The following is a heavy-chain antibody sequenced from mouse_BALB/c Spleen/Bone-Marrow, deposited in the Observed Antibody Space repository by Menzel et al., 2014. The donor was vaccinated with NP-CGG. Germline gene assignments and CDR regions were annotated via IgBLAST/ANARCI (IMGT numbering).Heavy chain of an antibody. Sequence: EVKLVESGGGLVQPGGSLRLSCATSGFTFTDYYMSWVRRPPGKALEWLGFIRNKAKGYTSENSASVKGRFTISRDNSQSILYLQMNTLRAEDSATYYCARDINYDIYWYFDVWGAGTTVTVSS. V-gene: IGHV7-3*02. CDR1: GFTFTDYY. J-gene: IGHJ1*01. D-gene: IGHD2-4*01. CDR3: ARDINYDIYWYFDV. CDR2: IRNKAKGYTS.